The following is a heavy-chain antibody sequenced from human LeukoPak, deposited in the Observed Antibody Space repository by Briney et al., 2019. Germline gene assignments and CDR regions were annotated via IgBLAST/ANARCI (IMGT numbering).Heavy chain of an antibody. D-gene: IGHD3-22*01. Sequence: SETLSLTCTVSGVSIISSSYYWGWIRQPPRKGLEWIGSIYYSGSTYYNPSLKSRVTISVDTSKNQFSLKLSSVTAADTAVYYCASLGEDYYDSGGYYPHWGQGTLVTVSS. CDR1: GVSIISSSYY. J-gene: IGHJ4*02. CDR2: IYYSGST. V-gene: IGHV4-39*01. CDR3: ASLGEDYYDSGGYYPH.